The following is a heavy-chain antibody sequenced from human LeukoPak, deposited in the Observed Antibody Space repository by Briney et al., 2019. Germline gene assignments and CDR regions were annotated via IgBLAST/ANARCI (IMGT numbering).Heavy chain of an antibody. CDR2: IYYSGST. D-gene: IGHD5-18*01. Sequence: SETLSLTCTVSGGSISSYYWSWIRQPPGKGLEWIGYIYYSGSTNYNPSLKNRVTISVDTSKNQFSLKLSSVTAADTAVYYCARRNSYGIFDYWGQGTLVTVSS. CDR3: ARRNSYGIFDY. V-gene: IGHV4-59*01. CDR1: GGSISSYY. J-gene: IGHJ4*02.